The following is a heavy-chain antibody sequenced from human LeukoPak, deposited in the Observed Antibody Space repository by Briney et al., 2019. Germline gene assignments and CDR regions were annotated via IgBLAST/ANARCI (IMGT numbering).Heavy chain of an antibody. CDR3: ARAYQPLGGLSFPDY. D-gene: IGHD3-16*02. J-gene: IGHJ4*02. CDR1: GYTFTSYA. V-gene: IGHV7-4-1*02. CDR2: INPNTGNP. Sequence: ASVKVSCKASGYTFTSYALNWVRQAPGQGLEWMGWINPNTGNPTYAQGFTGRFVFSLDTSVSTAYLQISSLKAEGTAVYYCARAYQPLGGLSFPDYWGQGTLGTVSS.